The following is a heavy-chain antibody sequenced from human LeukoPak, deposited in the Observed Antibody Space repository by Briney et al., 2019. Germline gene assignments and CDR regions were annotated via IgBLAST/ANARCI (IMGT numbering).Heavy chain of an antibody. CDR2: ISYDGSNK. Sequence: GGSLRLSCAASGFTFSSYGMHWVRQAPGKGLEWVAVISYDGSNKYYADSVKGRFTISRDNSKNTLYLQMNSLRAEDTAVYYCAIPRGYYDSSGYLDYWGQGTLVTVSS. J-gene: IGHJ4*02. CDR1: GFTFSSYG. V-gene: IGHV3-30*03. D-gene: IGHD3-22*01. CDR3: AIPRGYYDSSGYLDY.